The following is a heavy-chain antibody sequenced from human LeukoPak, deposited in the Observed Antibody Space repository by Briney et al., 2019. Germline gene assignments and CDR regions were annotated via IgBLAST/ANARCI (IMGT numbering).Heavy chain of an antibody. CDR1: GFTFSSYG. J-gene: IGHJ4*02. CDR3: AKDRGPSSSWYGLLNY. CDR2: IRYDGSNK. Sequence: GGSLKLSCAASGFTFSSYGMHWVRQAPGKGLEWVAFIRYDGSNKYYADSVKGRFTISRDNSKNTLYLQMNSLRAEDTAVYYCAKDRGPSSSWYGLLNYWGQGTLVTVSS. V-gene: IGHV3-30*02. D-gene: IGHD6-13*01.